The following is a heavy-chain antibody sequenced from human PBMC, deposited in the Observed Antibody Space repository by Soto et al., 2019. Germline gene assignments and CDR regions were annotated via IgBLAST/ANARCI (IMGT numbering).Heavy chain of an antibody. CDR2: IKQDGSEK. J-gene: IGHJ4*02. Sequence: GGSLRLSCAASGFTFSNYCMRWVRQAPGKGLEWVANIKQDGSEKYYVDSLKGRFTISRDNAKNSLSLHMNSLRPEDTAVYYCARVSDYPETSKYYGPGDYWGQGTLVTVSS. V-gene: IGHV3-7*04. CDR1: GFTFSNYC. D-gene: IGHD3-3*01. CDR3: ARVSDYPETSKYYGPGDY.